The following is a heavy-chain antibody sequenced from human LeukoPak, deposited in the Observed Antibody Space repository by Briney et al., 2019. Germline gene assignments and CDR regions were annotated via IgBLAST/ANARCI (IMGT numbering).Heavy chain of an antibody. CDR1: GFTFSNHG. D-gene: IGHD3-10*01. J-gene: IGHJ4*02. Sequence: PGGSLRLSCAASGFTFSNHGMNWVRQAPGKGLEWVSGISPRGDITYYADSVKGRFTISRDNSKNSLYLQMNSLRAEDTAVYYCARDGWGVPDYWGQGTLVTVSS. CDR3: ARDGWGVPDY. CDR2: ISPRGDIT. V-gene: IGHV3-23*01.